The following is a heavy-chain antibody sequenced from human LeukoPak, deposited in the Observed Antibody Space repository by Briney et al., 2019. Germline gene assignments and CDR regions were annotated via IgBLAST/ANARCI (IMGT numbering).Heavy chain of an antibody. CDR1: GFTFSSYS. D-gene: IGHD2-15*01. V-gene: IGHV3-21*01. CDR3: ARDRAPVVVVAPGYYYYGMDV. CDR2: ISSSSYI. Sequence: GGSLRLSCAASGFTFSSYSMNWVRQAPGKGLEWVSSISSSSYIYYADSVKGRFTISRDNAKNSLYLQMNSLRAEDTAVYYCARDRAPVVVVAPGYYYYGMDVWGQGTTVTVSS. J-gene: IGHJ6*02.